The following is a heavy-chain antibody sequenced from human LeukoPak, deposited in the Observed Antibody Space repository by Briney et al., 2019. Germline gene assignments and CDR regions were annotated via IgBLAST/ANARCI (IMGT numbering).Heavy chain of an antibody. Sequence: SGGSLRLSCAASGFTFSSYSMNWVRQAPGKGLEWVSSISSGGSHIYYADSVKGRITISRDNAKNSLYLQMNSLRAEDTAVYYCARDGGSSGTGAYYMDVWAKGTTVTVSS. CDR3: ARDGGSSGTGAYYMDV. CDR2: ISSGGSHI. CDR1: GFTFSSYS. V-gene: IGHV3-21*01. D-gene: IGHD2-15*01. J-gene: IGHJ6*03.